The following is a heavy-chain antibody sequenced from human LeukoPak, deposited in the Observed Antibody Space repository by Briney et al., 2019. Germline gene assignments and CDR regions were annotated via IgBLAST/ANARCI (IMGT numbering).Heavy chain of an antibody. CDR3: ARDGYSGYDRNFDY. J-gene: IGHJ4*02. V-gene: IGHV7-4-1*02. CDR2: INTNTGNP. D-gene: IGHD5-12*01. CDR1: GYTFTSYG. Sequence: ASVKVSCKASGYTFTSYGISWVRQAPGQGLEWMGWINTNTGNPTYAQGFTGRFVFSLDTSVSTAYLQISSLKAEDTAVYYCARDGYSGYDRNFDYWGQGTLVTVSS.